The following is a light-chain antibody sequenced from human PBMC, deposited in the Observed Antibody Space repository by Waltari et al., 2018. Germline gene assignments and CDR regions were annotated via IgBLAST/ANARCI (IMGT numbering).Light chain of an antibody. CDR1: SPNIGNNY. V-gene: IGLV1-51*01. CDR2: DNN. J-gene: IGLJ2*01. Sequence: QSVLTQPPSVSAAPGQKVTISSPGSSPNIGNNYVSWYQQLPGTAPKLLIYDNNKRPSGIPDRFSGSKSGTSATLGITGLQTGDEADYYCGTWDSSLSAVVFGGGTKLTVL. CDR3: GTWDSSLSAVV.